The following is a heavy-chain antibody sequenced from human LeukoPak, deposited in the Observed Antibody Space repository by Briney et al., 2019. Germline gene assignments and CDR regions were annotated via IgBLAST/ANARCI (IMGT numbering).Heavy chain of an antibody. V-gene: IGHV4-39*01. CDR3: ARHVGYYFDC. CDR1: GGSIRSSNYY. J-gene: IGHJ4*02. CDR2: MDYSGST. Sequence: SETLSLTCTVSGGSIRSSNYYWGWIRQPPGKGLEWIGSMDYSGSTSYNPSLKSRVTISVDTSKNQFSLKLSSVTAADTAVYYCARHVGYYFDCWGQGTLVTVSS.